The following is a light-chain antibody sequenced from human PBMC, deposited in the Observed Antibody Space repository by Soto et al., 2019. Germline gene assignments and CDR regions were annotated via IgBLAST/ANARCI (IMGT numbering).Light chain of an antibody. Sequence: QSVLTQPPSASGSPGQSVTISCTGTSSGVGGYNYVSWYQQHPGKAPKLMIYEVSKRPSGVPDRFSGSKPGNTASLTVSGLQAEDEADYYCSSYAGSNAYVFGTGTKVTVL. J-gene: IGLJ1*01. CDR3: SSYAGSNAYV. V-gene: IGLV2-8*01. CDR1: SSGVGGYNY. CDR2: EVS.